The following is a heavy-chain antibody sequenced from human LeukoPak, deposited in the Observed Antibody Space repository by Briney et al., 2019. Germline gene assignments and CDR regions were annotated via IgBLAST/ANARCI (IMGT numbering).Heavy chain of an antibody. V-gene: IGHV1-69*06. CDR1: GGTFSSYA. CDR3: AGGSYYFHFDY. J-gene: IGHJ4*02. CDR2: IIPIFGTA. D-gene: IGHD3-10*01. Sequence: SVKVSCKASGGTFSSYAISWVRQAPGQGLEWMGGIIPIFGTANYAQKFQGRVAITADKSTSTAYMELSSLRSEDTAVYYCAGGSYYFHFDYWGQGTLVTVSS.